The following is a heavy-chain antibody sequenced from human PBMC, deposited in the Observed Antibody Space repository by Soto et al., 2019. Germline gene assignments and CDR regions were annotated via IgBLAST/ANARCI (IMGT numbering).Heavy chain of an antibody. V-gene: IGHV3-33*06. J-gene: IGHJ6*02. CDR1: GCTFSSYG. D-gene: IGHD3-9*01. CDR2: IWYDGSNT. Sequence: RRLSCAASGCTFSSYGMHWVRQAPGKGLEWVAVIWYDGSNTYYAESVKGRFTISRDNSENTVYLQMNSLRAEDTAVYYCAKEFLMESPRLTDDGGMDVWGQGTTVTVSS. CDR3: AKEFLMESPRLTDDGGMDV.